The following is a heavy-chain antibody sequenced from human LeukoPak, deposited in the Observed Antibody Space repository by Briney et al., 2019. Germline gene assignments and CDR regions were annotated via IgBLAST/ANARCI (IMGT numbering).Heavy chain of an antibody. CDR2: ISSSSSYI. CDR3: AREDALAYYYGMDV. J-gene: IGHJ6*02. CDR1: GFTFSSYS. V-gene: IGHV3-21*01. Sequence: GRSLRLSCAASGFTFSSYSMNWVRQAPGKGLEWVSSISSSSSYIYYADSVKGRFTISRDNAKNSLYLQMNSLRAEDTAVYYCAREDALAYYYGMDVWGQGTTVTVSS.